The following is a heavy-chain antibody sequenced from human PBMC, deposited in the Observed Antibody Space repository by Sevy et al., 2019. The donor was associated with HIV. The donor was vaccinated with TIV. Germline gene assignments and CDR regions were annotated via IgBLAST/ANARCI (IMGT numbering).Heavy chain of an antibody. D-gene: IGHD3-3*01. J-gene: IGHJ6*02. CDR1: GGSISSYY. Sequence: SETLSLTCTVSGGSISSYYWSWIRQPAGKGLEWIGRIYTSGSTNYNPSLKSRVTMSVDTSKNQFSLKLSSVTAADPAVYYCARETYYDFWSGYPYYYYGMDVWGQGTTVTVSS. CDR2: IYTSGST. CDR3: ARETYYDFWSGYPYYYYGMDV. V-gene: IGHV4-4*07.